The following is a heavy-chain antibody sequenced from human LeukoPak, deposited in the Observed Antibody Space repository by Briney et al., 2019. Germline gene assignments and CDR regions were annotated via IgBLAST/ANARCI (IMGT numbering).Heavy chain of an antibody. CDR1: GASISSSSYC. Sequence: SETLSLACTVSGASISSSSYCWGWVRHPPGKGREWLGSIYYSGSTYTNPSLKSRITISVDTSKNQFSLKLSSVTAADTAVYYCAGLWFGELLYNWFDPWGQGTLVTVSS. CDR2: IYYSGST. V-gene: IGHV4-39*01. D-gene: IGHD3-10*01. J-gene: IGHJ5*02. CDR3: AGLWFGELLYNWFDP.